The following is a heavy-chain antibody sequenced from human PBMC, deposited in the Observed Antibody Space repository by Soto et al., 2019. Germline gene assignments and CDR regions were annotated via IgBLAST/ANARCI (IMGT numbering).Heavy chain of an antibody. CDR1: GGSISSYY. D-gene: IGHD3-3*01. CDR2: IYYSGST. V-gene: IGHV4-59*01. J-gene: IGHJ6*02. CDR3: ARGYLYDFWSGYYPGNYYGMDV. Sequence: SETLSLSCTVSGGSISSYYWSWIRQPPGKGLEWIGYIYYSGSTNYNPSLKSRVTISVDTSKNQFSLKLSSVTAADTAVYYCARGYLYDFWSGYYPGNYYGMDVWGQGTTVTVSS.